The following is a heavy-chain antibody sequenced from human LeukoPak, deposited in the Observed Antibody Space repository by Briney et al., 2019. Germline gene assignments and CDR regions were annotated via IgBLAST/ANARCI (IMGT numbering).Heavy chain of an antibody. D-gene: IGHD4-23*01. CDR1: GGSFSGSY. V-gene: IGHV4-34*01. J-gene: IGHJ4*02. Sequence: SETLSLTCAVYGGSFSGSYWTWIRQPPGKGLEWIGESTHSGSTNYNPSLKSRVTISVDTSKNQFSLKLSSVTAADTAVYYCAADYGGNPGAYYFDYWGQGTLVTVSS. CDR2: STHSGST. CDR3: AADYGGNPGAYYFDY.